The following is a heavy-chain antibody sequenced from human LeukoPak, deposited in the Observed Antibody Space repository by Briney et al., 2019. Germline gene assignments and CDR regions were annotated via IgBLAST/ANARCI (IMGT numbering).Heavy chain of an antibody. CDR2: IFYAGST. D-gene: IGHD6-13*01. CDR3: ARGTPTSIAAAGTEEESLEVLYYFDY. Sequence: SETLSLTCTVSGGSIRSYYWSWIRQPPGKGLEWIGYIFYAGSTTYNPSLKSRVTLSIDTSKNQFSLKLSSVTAADTAVYYCARGTPTSIAAAGTEEESLEVLYYFDYWGQGTLVTVSS. CDR1: GGSIRSYY. V-gene: IGHV4-59*12. J-gene: IGHJ4*02.